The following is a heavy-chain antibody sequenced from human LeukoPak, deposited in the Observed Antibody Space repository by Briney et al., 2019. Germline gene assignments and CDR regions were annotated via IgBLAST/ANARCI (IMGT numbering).Heavy chain of an antibody. CDR2: IIVILGIA. V-gene: IGHV1-69*10. Sequence: ASVKVSCKAPGGTFTSYTISWVRQAPGQGREWVGRIIVILGIAYYAQKFQGRVTTTADKSRSTAYMELSSLRSEDTAVYYCARDSASYYYDSSGYSFAYWGQGTLVTVSS. CDR3: ARDSASYYYDSSGYSFAY. D-gene: IGHD3-22*01. J-gene: IGHJ4*02. CDR1: GGTFTSYT.